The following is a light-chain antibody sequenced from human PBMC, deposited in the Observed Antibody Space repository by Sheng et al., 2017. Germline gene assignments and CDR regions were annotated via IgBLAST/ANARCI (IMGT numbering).Light chain of an antibody. CDR2: YAY. CDR3: QQSYNPPPT. CDR1: QPISSY. Sequence: DIQMTQSPSSLSASVGDRVTISCRASQPISSYLNWYQQKPGKPPKLLIYYAYSLQSGVPSRFXGRGSGTDFTLTISSLQPDDFATYYCQQSYNPPPTFGGGTKVEIE. V-gene: IGKV1-39*01. J-gene: IGKJ4*01.